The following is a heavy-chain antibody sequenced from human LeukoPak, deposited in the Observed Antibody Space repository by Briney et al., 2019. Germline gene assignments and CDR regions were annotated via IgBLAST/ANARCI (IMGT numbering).Heavy chain of an antibody. Sequence: PGGSLRLSCAASGFTFSSYSMNWVRQAPGKGLEWVSSITSSSSYIYYADSVKGRFTISRDNARNSLYLHMNGLRAEDTAVYFCARGRYGGYDSPFDYWGQGTLVTVSS. CDR2: ITSSSSYI. CDR1: GFTFSSYS. D-gene: IGHD5-12*01. CDR3: ARGRYGGYDSPFDY. V-gene: IGHV3-21*04. J-gene: IGHJ4*02.